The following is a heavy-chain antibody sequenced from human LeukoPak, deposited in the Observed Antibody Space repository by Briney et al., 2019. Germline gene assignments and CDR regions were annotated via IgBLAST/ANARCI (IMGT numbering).Heavy chain of an antibody. Sequence: SETLSLTCTVSGGSISSYYWSWIRQPPGKGLEWIGYIYYGGSTNYNPSLKSRVTISVDTSKNQFSLKLSSVTAADTAVYYCARRGRLGPSHAFDIWGQGTMVTVSS. J-gene: IGHJ3*02. CDR2: IYYGGST. D-gene: IGHD3-16*01. CDR3: ARRGRLGPSHAFDI. CDR1: GGSISSYY. V-gene: IGHV4-59*08.